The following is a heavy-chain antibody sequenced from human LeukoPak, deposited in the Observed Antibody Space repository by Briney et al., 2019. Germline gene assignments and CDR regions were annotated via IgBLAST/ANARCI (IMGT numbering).Heavy chain of an antibody. CDR3: ARVPSRLGWFDP. D-gene: IGHD6-25*01. CDR1: GYSISSGYY. J-gene: IGHJ5*02. CDR2: IYHSGST. Sequence: PSETLSLTCTVSGYSISSGYYWAWIRQPPGKGLVWIGSIYHSGSTYYKPSLRSRVTISVDTTKNQFSLTLRSVTAAATAVYYCARVPSRLGWFDPWGQGTLVTVSS. V-gene: IGHV4-38-2*02.